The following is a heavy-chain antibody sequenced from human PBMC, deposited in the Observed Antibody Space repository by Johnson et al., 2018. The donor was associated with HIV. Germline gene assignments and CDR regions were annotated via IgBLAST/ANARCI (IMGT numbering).Heavy chain of an antibody. J-gene: IGHJ3*02. CDR2: IGTAGDT. CDR3: ARDKRAQGAFDI. CDR1: GFTFSDYY. Sequence: VQLVESGGGLVKPGGSLRLSCAASGFTFSDYYMSWIRQAPGKGLEWVSAIGTAGDTYYPGSVKGRFTIPRENAKNSLYLQMNSLRAGDTAVYYCARDKRAQGAFDIWGQGTMVTVSS. V-gene: IGHV3-13*01.